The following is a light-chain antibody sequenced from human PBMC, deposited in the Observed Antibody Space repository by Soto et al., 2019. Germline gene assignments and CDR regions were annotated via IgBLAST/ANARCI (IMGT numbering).Light chain of an antibody. CDR1: QSVGSY. CDR3: QQRRDWPRA. CDR2: DAS. Sequence: EIVLTQSPVTLSVSPGERATLSCRASQSVGSYLVWYQQKPGQAPRLLIYDASKRATGIPERFSGSGSGTDFTLSISSLEPEDFAIYYCQQRRDWPRAFGGGTKVEMK. V-gene: IGKV3-11*01. J-gene: IGKJ4*01.